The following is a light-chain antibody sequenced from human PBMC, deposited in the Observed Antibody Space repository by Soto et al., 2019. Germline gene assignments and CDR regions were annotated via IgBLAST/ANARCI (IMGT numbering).Light chain of an antibody. V-gene: IGLV1-40*01. CDR1: SSNIGAGYD. J-gene: IGLJ2*01. Sequence: QSVLTQPPSVSGAPGQRVTISCTGSSSNIGAGYDVHWYQQLPGTSPKLLSYGNSNRPSGVPDRFSGSKSGTSASLAITGLQDEDEADNYCQSYDSRLSVVFGGGTKLTVL. CDR2: GNS. CDR3: QSYDSRLSVV.